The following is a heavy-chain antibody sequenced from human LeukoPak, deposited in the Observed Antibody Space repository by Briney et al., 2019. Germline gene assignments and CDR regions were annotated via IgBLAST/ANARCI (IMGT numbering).Heavy chain of an antibody. D-gene: IGHD6-6*01. CDR1: GFTFSSYA. CDR2: ISGSGGST. J-gene: IGHJ4*02. Sequence: GGSLRLSCAASGFTFSSYAMTWVRQAPGKGLEWVSAISGSGGSTYYADSVKGRFTISRDNAKNSLYLQMNSLRDEDTAVYYCARDLSSSSQWGQGTLVTVSS. V-gene: IGHV3-23*01. CDR3: ARDLSSSSQ.